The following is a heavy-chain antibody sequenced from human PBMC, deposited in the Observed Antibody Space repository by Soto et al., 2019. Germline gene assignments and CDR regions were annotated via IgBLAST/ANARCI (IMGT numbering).Heavy chain of an antibody. CDR3: AKNYNWNFVVEY. D-gene: IGHD1-7*01. Sequence: EVQLLESGGDFVQPGRSLRLSCAASGFPFSNHAMSWVRQAPGKGLEWLSAISATGGSTYYADSVRGRFSISRDNSKNTVFLQMDSLKAEDTAVYFCAKNYNWNFVVEYWGRGTLVTVS. CDR2: ISATGGST. V-gene: IGHV3-23*01. CDR1: GFPFSNHA. J-gene: IGHJ4*02.